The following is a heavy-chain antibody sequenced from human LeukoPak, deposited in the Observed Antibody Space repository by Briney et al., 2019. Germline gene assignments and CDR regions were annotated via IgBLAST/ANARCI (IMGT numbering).Heavy chain of an antibody. V-gene: IGHV1-2*06. Sequence: ASVKVSCKASGYTFTGYHIHWVRQAPGQGLEWMGRINPYSGDTNFAQKFQGRVTMTRDTSITTAYMELSSLTSDDTAVYYCARELSTTVTSPIDYWGQGTLVTVSS. CDR3: ARELSTTVTSPIDY. J-gene: IGHJ4*02. CDR1: GYTFTGYH. D-gene: IGHD4-17*01. CDR2: INPYSGDT.